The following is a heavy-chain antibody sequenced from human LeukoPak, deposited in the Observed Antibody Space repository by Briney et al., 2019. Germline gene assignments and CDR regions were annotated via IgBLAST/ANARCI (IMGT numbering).Heavy chain of an antibody. Sequence: GASVKVFCKASGFTFTRSAMQWVRQARGQRLEWIGWIVVGSGNTNYAQKFQERVTISRDMSTSTAYMELSSLRSEDTAVYYCAALVDYYDSSGYYVDYWGQGTLVTVSS. V-gene: IGHV1-58*02. D-gene: IGHD3-22*01. CDR1: GFTFTRSA. CDR2: IVVGSGNT. J-gene: IGHJ4*02. CDR3: AALVDYYDSSGYYVDY.